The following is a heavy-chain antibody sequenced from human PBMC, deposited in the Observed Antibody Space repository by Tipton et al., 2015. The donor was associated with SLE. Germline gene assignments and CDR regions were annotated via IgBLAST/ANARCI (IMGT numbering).Heavy chain of an antibody. Sequence: LRLSCGVYGESFLGYFWTWIRQPPGKGLEWIGEIIHSGTTNYNPSLKSRVIISLDTSKNQFSLKLSSVTAADTAVYFCARVAPTEVFDYWGQGTLVTVSS. CDR1: GESFLGYF. CDR2: IIHSGTT. J-gene: IGHJ4*02. D-gene: IGHD1-1*01. V-gene: IGHV4-34*12. CDR3: ARVAPTEVFDY.